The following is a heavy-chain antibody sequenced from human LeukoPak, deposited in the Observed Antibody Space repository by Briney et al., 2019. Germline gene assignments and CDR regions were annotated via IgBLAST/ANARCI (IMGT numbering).Heavy chain of an antibody. J-gene: IGHJ5*02. Sequence: ALVKVSCKASGYTFTTYALNWVRQAPGQALEWMGWINTNTGHPTYAQGFTGRFVFSSDTSVSTSYNTAYLHISSLKAEDTAVYYCARGPAYAKWFDPWGQGTLVTVSS. CDR2: INTNTGHP. CDR1: GYTFTTYA. D-gene: IGHD4-17*01. CDR3: ARGPAYAKWFDP. V-gene: IGHV7-4-1*02.